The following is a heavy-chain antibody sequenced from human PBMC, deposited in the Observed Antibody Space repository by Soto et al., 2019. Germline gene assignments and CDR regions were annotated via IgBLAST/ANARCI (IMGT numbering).Heavy chain of an antibody. CDR1: GFTFSSYS. CDR3: APYTGWFDP. CDR2: ISSSSSTI. Sequence: EVQLVESGGGLVQPGGSLRLSCAASGFTFSSYSMNWVRQAPGKGLEWVSYISSSSSTIYYADSVKGRFTIARDNAKNALYLQMNSLRDEDTVVYYGAPYTGWFDPCGHGNQVTVSS. D-gene: IGHD1-1*01. J-gene: IGHJ5*02. V-gene: IGHV3-48*02.